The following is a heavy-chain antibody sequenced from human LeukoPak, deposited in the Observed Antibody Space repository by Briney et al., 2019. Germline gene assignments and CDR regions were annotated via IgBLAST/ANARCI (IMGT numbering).Heavy chain of an antibody. CDR3: TTEGWLLTSQRYYFDY. CDR2: IKSKTDGGTT. D-gene: IGHD5-12*01. CDR1: GFTFSNAW. V-gene: IGHV3-15*01. Sequence: PGGSLRLSCAASGFTFSNAWMSWVRQAPGKGLEWVGRIKSKTDGGTTDYAAPVKGRFTISRDDSKNTLYLQMNSLKTEDTTVYYCTTEGWLLTSQRYYFDYWGQGTLVTVSS. J-gene: IGHJ4*02.